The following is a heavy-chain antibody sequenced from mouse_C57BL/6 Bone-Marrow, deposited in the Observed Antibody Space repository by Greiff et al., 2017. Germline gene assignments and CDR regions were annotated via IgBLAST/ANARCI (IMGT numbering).Heavy chain of an antibody. CDR2: ISNLAYSI. V-gene: IGHV5-15*01. CDR1: GFTFSDYG. D-gene: IGHD2-3*01. CDR3: ARLYDGFQFWYFDV. Sequence: EVKLVESGGGLVQPGGSLKLSCAASGFTFSDYGMAWVRQAPRKGPEWVAFISNLAYSIYYADTVTGRFTISRENAKNPLYLEMSSLRSEDTAMYYCARLYDGFQFWYFDVWGTGTTVTVSS. J-gene: IGHJ1*03.